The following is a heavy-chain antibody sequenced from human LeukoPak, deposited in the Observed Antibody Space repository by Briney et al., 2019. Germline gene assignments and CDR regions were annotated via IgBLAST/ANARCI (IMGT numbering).Heavy chain of an antibody. Sequence: SETLSLTCTVSGGSISSSSYYWGWIRQPPGKGLEWIGSIYYSGSTYYNPSLKSRVTISVDTSKNQFSLKLSSVTAADTAVYYCARDRGTQMYYFDYWGKGSLVTVSS. V-gene: IGHV4-39*07. CDR2: IYYSGST. CDR3: ARDRGTQMYYFDY. D-gene: IGHD3-16*01. CDR1: GGSISSSSYY. J-gene: IGHJ4*02.